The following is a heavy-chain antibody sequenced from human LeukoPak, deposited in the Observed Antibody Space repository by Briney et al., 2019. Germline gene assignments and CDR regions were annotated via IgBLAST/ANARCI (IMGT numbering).Heavy chain of an antibody. J-gene: IGHJ5*02. CDR3: ASDYYGSGS. CDR2: INHSGST. V-gene: IGHV4-34*01. Sequence: RSSETLSLTCAVYGGSFSGYYWSWIRQPPGKGLEWIGEINHSGSTNYNPSLKSRVTISVDTSKNQFSLKLSSVTAADTAVYYCASDYYGSGSWGQGTLVTVSS. CDR1: GGSFSGYY. D-gene: IGHD3-10*01.